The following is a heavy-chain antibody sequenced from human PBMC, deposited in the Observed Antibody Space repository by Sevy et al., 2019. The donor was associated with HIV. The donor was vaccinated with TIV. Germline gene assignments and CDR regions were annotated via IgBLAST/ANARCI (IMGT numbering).Heavy chain of an antibody. J-gene: IGHJ4*02. D-gene: IGHD3-22*01. V-gene: IGHV1-24*01. Sequence: ASVKVSCKVSGSTLTKLSMHCVRQAPGKGLEWMATFDPEDGETIYAQKFQGRVTMTEDTSTDTAYMELSSLRSEDTAVYYCATTKDYYDSSGYPFDDWSQGTLVTVSS. CDR2: FDPEDGET. CDR1: GSTLTKLS. CDR3: ATTKDYYDSSGYPFDD.